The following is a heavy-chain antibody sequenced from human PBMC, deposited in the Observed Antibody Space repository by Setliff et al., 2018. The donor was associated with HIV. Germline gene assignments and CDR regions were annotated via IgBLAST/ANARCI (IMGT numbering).Heavy chain of an antibody. V-gene: IGHV4-30-4*08. CDR3: VRGPQWLVQKGRVYYFDY. Sequence: SETLSLTCTVSGGSVRNEDYFWSWIRQPAGKGLEWIGCIYYSGSAYYNPSLQSRVTISVDTSKNQVSLKLNSMTAADTAVYFCVRGPQWLVQKGRVYYFDYWGQGALVTVSS. CDR1: GGSVRNEDYF. D-gene: IGHD6-19*01. CDR2: IYYSGSA. J-gene: IGHJ4*02.